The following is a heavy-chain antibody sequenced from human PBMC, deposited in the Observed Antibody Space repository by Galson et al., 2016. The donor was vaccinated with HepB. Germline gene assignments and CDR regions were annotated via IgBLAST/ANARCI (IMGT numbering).Heavy chain of an antibody. CDR1: DGSLSDYY. Sequence: SETLSLTCAVSDGSLSDYYWSWIRQAPGKGLEWIGEINDSGDTNTNPSLKGRVSISVDTSRKQFSLRLSSVTAADTAGYYCTRGDPYSGRNGDTWGQGIKVTVSS. V-gene: IGHV4-34*01. CDR3: TRGDPYSGRNGDT. CDR2: INDSGDT. J-gene: IGHJ3*02. D-gene: IGHD1-26*01.